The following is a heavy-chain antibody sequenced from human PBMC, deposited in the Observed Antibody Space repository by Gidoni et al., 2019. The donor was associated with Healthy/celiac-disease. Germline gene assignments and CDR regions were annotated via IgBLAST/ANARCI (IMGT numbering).Heavy chain of an antibody. CDR2: ISGSGGST. CDR3: AKKVRIAARPGGSFDY. Sequence: EVQLLESGGGLVQPGGSLRLSCAASGFTFSSYAMSWVRQAPGKGLEWVSAISGSGGSTYYADSVKGRFTISRDNSKNTLYLQMNSLRAEDTAVYYCAKKVRIAARPGGSFDYWGQGTLVTVSS. D-gene: IGHD6-6*01. CDR1: GFTFSSYA. V-gene: IGHV3-23*01. J-gene: IGHJ4*02.